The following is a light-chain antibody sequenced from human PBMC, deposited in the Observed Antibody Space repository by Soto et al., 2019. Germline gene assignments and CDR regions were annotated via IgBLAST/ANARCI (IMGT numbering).Light chain of an antibody. CDR2: EVS. V-gene: IGLV2-14*01. Sequence: QSALTQPASVSGSPGQSISISCTGTSSDVGAYNFVSWYQQHPGKAPKLMIYEVSNRPSGVSNRFSGSKSGNTASLTISGLQAEDEADYYCSSYTRSSTLGFGGGTKVTVL. CDR3: SSYTRSSTLG. CDR1: SSDVGAYNF. J-gene: IGLJ3*02.